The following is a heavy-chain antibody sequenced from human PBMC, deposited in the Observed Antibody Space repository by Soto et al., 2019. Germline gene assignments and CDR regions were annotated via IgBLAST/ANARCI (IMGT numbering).Heavy chain of an antibody. D-gene: IGHD6-6*01. Sequence: AXSVKVSCKASVYTFTSYYMHWVRQAPGQGLEWMGIINPSGGSTSYAQKFQGRVTMTRDTSTSTVYMELSSLRSEDKAVYYCAREFYSSSQGFDPWGQGTLVTVSS. V-gene: IGHV1-46*01. CDR3: AREFYSSSQGFDP. J-gene: IGHJ5*02. CDR1: VYTFTSYY. CDR2: INPSGGST.